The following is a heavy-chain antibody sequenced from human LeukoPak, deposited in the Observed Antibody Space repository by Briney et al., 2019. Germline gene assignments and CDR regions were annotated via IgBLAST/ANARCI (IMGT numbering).Heavy chain of an antibody. V-gene: IGHV3-9*03. CDR2: ISWNSGRI. CDR3: AKDQNGYSSGFDY. J-gene: IGHJ4*02. D-gene: IGHD6-19*01. CDR1: GFTFSSYS. Sequence: PGGSLRLSCAASGFTFSSYSMNWVRQAPGKGLEWVSGISWNSGRIGYADSVEGRFNISRDNAKNSLYLQMNSLRAEDMALYYCAKDQNGYSSGFDYWGQGTLVTVPS.